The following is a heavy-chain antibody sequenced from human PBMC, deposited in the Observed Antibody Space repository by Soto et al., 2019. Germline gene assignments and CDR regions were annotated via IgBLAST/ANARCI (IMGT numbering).Heavy chain of an antibody. CDR1: GGTFDSYD. CDR2: IIPGLFKR. V-gene: IGHV1-69*01. Sequence: QVQLVQSGAEVKKPGSSVKVSCKISGGTFDSYDVTWVRQVPGQGLEWMGGIIPGLFKRPYTQKFQGRVTITVDEAARTTSLEFNRLTSEATAVYYCARAPLHEPETTMAYYFHYWGQGTLVTVSS. CDR3: ARAPLHEPETTMAYYFHY. D-gene: IGHD5-18*01. J-gene: IGHJ4*02.